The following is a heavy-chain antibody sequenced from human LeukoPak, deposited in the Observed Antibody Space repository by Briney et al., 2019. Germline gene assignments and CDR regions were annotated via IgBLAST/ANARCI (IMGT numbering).Heavy chain of an antibody. J-gene: IGHJ4*02. V-gene: IGHV4-30-4*01. Sequence: SETLSLTCTVSGGSISIGDYYGSWIRQPPGKGLEWIGYIYYSGSTYYNPSLKSRVTTSVDTSKNQFSLKLSSVTAADTAVYYCARGYVVAATFDYWGQGTLVTVSS. D-gene: IGHD2-15*01. CDR3: ARGYVVAATFDY. CDR2: IYYSGST. CDR1: GGSISIGDYY.